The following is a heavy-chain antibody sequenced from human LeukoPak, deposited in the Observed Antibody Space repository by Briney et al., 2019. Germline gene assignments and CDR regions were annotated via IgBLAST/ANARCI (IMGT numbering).Heavy chain of an antibody. CDR2: INSDGYSI. J-gene: IGHJ4*02. Sequence: GGSLRLSCAGSGFTFSSFWMHWVRQAPGKGLVWVSRINSDGYSISYADSVKGRFTISRDNSKNTLYLQMNSLRAEDTAVYYCAKGQREVAIDYWGQGTLVTVSS. V-gene: IGHV3-74*01. CDR1: GFTFSSFW. CDR3: AKGQREVAIDY. D-gene: IGHD6-25*01.